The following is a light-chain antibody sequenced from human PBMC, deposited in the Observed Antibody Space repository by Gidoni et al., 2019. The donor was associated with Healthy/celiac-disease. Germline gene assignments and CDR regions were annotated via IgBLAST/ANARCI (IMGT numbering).Light chain of an antibody. Sequence: EIVLTQSPATLSLSPGERATLSCRASQSVSSYLAWYPQKPGQAPRLLIYDASNRATGIPARFSGSGSGTDFTLTISSLEPEDFAVYYCQQRSNWSGTFGQGTKLEIK. CDR1: QSVSSY. CDR3: QQRSNWSGT. J-gene: IGKJ2*02. V-gene: IGKV3-11*01. CDR2: DAS.